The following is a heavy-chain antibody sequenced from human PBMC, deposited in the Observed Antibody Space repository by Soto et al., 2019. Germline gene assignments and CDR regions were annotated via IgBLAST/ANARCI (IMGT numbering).Heavy chain of an antibody. CDR3: ARNTSAWYGGRNRYYFDY. Sequence: QVQLQQWGAGLLKPSETLSLTCAVYGGSFSGYFWSWIRQTPGKGLEWIGEINHSGSTNYNPPLNNRFTISVDPSKHQFSLKLSSVTAADTALYYCARNTSAWYGGRNRYYFDYWGQGILVTVSS. V-gene: IGHV4-34*01. D-gene: IGHD6-19*01. CDR1: GGSFSGYF. CDR2: INHSGST. J-gene: IGHJ4*02.